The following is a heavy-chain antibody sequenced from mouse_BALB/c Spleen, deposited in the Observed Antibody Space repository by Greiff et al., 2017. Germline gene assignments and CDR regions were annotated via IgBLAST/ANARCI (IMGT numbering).Heavy chain of an antibody. CDR3: ARQASITAVVAPFAY. CDR1: GFTFSSYG. J-gene: IGHJ3*01. CDR2: ISSGGSYT. D-gene: IGHD1-1*01. V-gene: IGHV5-6*01. Sequence: EVMLVESGGDLVKPGGSLKLSCAASGFTFSSYGMSWVRQTPDKRLEWVATISSGGSYTYYPDSVKGRFTISRDTAKNTLYLQMGSLKSEDTAMYYCARQASITAVVAPFAYWGQGTLVTVSA.